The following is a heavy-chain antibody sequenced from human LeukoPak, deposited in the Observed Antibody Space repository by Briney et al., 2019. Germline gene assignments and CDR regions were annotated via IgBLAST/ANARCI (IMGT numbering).Heavy chain of an antibody. V-gene: IGHV4-39*01. CDR2: IYYSGST. J-gene: IGHJ4*02. CDR3: ARNTPPWGDSSWTFDY. Sequence: KASETLSLTCTVSGGSISSSSYYWGWIRQPPGKGLEWIGSIYYSGSTYYNPSLKGRVTLSVDTSKSQFSLKLNSVTAADTAVYYCARNTPPWGDSSWTFDYWGQGTLVTVSS. CDR1: GGSISSSSYY. D-gene: IGHD6-13*01.